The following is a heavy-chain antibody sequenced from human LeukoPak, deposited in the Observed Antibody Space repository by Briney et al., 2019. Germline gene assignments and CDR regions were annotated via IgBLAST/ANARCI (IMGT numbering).Heavy chain of an antibody. CDR1: GGTFSSYA. J-gene: IGHJ3*02. Sequence: ASVKVSCKASGGTFSSYAISRVRQAPGQGLEWMGRIIPILGIANYAQKFQGRVTITADKSTSAAYMELSSLRSEDTAVYYCASYGTFYAFDIWGQGTMVTVSS. D-gene: IGHD3-16*01. V-gene: IGHV1-69*04. CDR3: ASYGTFYAFDI. CDR2: IIPILGIA.